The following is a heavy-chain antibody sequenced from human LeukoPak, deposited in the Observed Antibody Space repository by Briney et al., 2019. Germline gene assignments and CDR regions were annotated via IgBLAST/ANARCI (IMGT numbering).Heavy chain of an antibody. CDR1: GFTFSSYA. CDR2: ISGSGGST. Sequence: GGSLRLSCAASGFTFSSYAMSWVRQAPGKGLEWASAISGSGGSTYYADSVKGRFTISRDNSKNTLYLQMNSLRAEDTAVYYCAKGGAIGGWYLDWGQGTLVTVSS. CDR3: AKGGAIGGWYLD. D-gene: IGHD6-19*01. J-gene: IGHJ4*02. V-gene: IGHV3-23*01.